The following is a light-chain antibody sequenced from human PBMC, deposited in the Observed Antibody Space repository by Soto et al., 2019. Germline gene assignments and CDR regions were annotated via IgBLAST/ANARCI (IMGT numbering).Light chain of an antibody. CDR1: SSDVGGFNC. CDR2: DDT. Sequence: QSALTQPPSVSGSPGQSVTISCTGTSSDVGGFNCVSWYQQHPGKAPQLMIYDDTKRPSGVPNRFSGSKSGNTASLTISGLQAEDEADYYCCSYADTNTFVFGGGTKLTVL. V-gene: IGLV2-11*01. J-gene: IGLJ2*01. CDR3: CSYADTNTFV.